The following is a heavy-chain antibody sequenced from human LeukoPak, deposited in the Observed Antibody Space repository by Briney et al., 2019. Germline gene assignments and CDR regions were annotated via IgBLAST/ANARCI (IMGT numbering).Heavy chain of an antibody. Sequence: GGSLRLSCAASGFTFSSYGMHWVRQAPGKGLEWVAVISYDGSNKYYADSVKGRFTISRDNSKNTLYLQMNSLRAEDTAVYYCAKDRRDGGYPYYFDYWGQGTLVTVPS. V-gene: IGHV3-30*18. J-gene: IGHJ4*02. CDR3: AKDRRDGGYPYYFDY. CDR1: GFTFSSYG. D-gene: IGHD5-12*01. CDR2: ISYDGSNK.